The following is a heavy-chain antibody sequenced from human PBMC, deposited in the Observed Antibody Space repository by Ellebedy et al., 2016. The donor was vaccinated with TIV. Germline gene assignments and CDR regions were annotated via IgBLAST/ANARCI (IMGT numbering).Heavy chain of an antibody. CDR3: ARLAGRYFDWYADN. CDR1: GFTFSDYY. D-gene: IGHD3-9*01. V-gene: IGHV3-11*01. J-gene: IGHJ4*02. Sequence: GESLKISCAASGFTFSDYYMSWIRQAPGKGLEWVAYISDATSFAIYYADSVEGRFTISRDNAKKSLYLQMNSLRVDDTAMYYCARLAGRYFDWYADNWGQGTRVTVSS. CDR2: ISDATSFAI.